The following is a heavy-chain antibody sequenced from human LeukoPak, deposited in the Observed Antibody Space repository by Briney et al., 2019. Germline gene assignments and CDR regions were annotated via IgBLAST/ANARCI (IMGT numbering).Heavy chain of an antibody. CDR2: IDNDGWPT. V-gene: IGHV3-48*03. J-gene: IGHJ5*02. Sequence: GVSLRLSCAASGFTFTNYEMNWVRQAPGKGLEWISYIDNDGWPTYYADSVKGRFTITRDDAKSSLYLQMDSLTVEDTAVYYCARDLIGWSLDPWGQGTLVTVSS. D-gene: IGHD2-2*03. CDR1: GFTFTNYE. CDR3: ARDLIGWSLDP.